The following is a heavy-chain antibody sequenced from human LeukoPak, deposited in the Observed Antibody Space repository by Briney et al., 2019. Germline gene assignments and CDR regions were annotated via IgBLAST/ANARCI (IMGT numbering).Heavy chain of an antibody. V-gene: IGHV4-38-2*02. CDR3: ARWVYGSSDY. J-gene: IGHJ4*02. Sequence: SETLSLTCTVSGGSISSYYWGWIRQPPGKGLEWIGSIYHSGSTYYNPSLKSRVTISVDTSKNQFSLKLSSVTAADTAVYYCARWVYGSSDYWGQGTLVTVSS. D-gene: IGHD6-6*01. CDR1: GGSISSYY. CDR2: IYHSGST.